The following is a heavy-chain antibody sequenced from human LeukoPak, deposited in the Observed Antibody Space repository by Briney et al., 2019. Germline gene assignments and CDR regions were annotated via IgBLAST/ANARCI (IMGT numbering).Heavy chain of an antibody. CDR1: GYTFTSYY. D-gene: IGHD3-10*01. J-gene: IGHJ3*02. CDR2: INPSGGST. CDR3: ATAALTYGSGDDAFDI. Sequence: ASVKVSCKASGYTFTSYYIHWVRQAPGQGLEWMGIINPSGGSTNHAQKFQGRVTMTEDTSTDTAYMELSSLRSEDTAVYYCATAALTYGSGDDAFDIWGQGTMVTVSS. V-gene: IGHV1-46*01.